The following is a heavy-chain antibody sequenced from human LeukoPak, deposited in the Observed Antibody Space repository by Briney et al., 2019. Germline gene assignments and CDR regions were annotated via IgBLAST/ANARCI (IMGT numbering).Heavy chain of an antibody. CDR1: GYTFSSYG. CDR2: IIPIFGTA. D-gene: IGHD5-24*01. CDR3: ARSGEMATAHWFFDL. J-gene: IGHJ2*01. Sequence: SVKDSCKASGYTFSSYGMNWVRQAPGQGLEWMGGIIPIFGTANYAQNFQGRVTITADESTTTAYLELSGLRSEDTAVYYCARSGEMATAHWFFDLWGRGTLVTVSS. V-gene: IGHV1-69*13.